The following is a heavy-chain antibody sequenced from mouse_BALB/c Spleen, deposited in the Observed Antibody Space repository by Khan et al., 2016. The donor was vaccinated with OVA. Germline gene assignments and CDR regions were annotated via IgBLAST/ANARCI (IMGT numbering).Heavy chain of an antibody. CDR3: ARVYGEDFDY. J-gene: IGHJ2*02. CDR2: ISYSGNT. V-gene: IGHV3-2*02. D-gene: IGHD1-1*01. Sequence: EVQLQESGPGLVKPSQSLSLTCTVTGYSITSDYVWYLLRQSPGNKLELMGFISYSGNTKYNPSLKSRFSITRDTSKNTFFLQLNSLTTEDTATYYCARVYGEDFDYWGQGTSLTVSS. CDR1: GYSITSDYV.